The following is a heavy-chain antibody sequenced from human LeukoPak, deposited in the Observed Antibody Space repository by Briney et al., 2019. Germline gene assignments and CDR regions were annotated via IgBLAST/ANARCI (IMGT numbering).Heavy chain of an antibody. CDR2: IYHSGST. Sequence: SETLSLTCTVSGYSINTGYYWGWIRQPPGKGLEWIGIIYHSGSTYYNTSLESRVTISVDTSKNQFSLKLSSVTAAATAVYYGARVRSDYYDSRGYYTYYFDSWGQGTLVTVSS. D-gene: IGHD3-22*01. CDR3: ARVRSDYYDSRGYYTYYFDS. J-gene: IGHJ4*02. CDR1: GYSINTGYY. V-gene: IGHV4-38-2*02.